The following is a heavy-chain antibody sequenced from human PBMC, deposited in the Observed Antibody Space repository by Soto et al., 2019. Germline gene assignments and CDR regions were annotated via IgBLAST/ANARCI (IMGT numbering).Heavy chain of an antibody. Sequence: QVQLQEAGPGLVKPSQTLSPTCSVSGTSTVSHYHWTWIRQPPGKGLEWMGYILNSGTTFYNPSLTSRLSISMDTSGNHFSLELRSVTAADTAVYYCALALGPTTGLDYWGQGTLVTVSS. V-gene: IGHV4-31*02. CDR2: ILNSGTT. CDR1: GTSTVSHYH. D-gene: IGHD1-26*01. J-gene: IGHJ4*02. CDR3: ALALGPTTGLDY.